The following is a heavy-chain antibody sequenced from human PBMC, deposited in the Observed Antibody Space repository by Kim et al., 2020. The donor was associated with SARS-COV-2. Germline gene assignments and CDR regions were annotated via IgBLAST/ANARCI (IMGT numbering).Heavy chain of an antibody. CDR2: IYYSGST. V-gene: IGHV4-31*03. J-gene: IGHJ1*01. CDR1: GGSISSGGYY. CDR3: ARGITMIVVVPPPLQH. Sequence: SETLSLTCTVSGGSISSGGYYWSWIRQHPGKGLEWIGYIYYSGSTYYNPSLKSRVTISVDTSKNQFSLKLSSVTAADTAVYYCARGITMIVVVPPPLQHWGQGTLLTVSS. D-gene: IGHD3-22*01.